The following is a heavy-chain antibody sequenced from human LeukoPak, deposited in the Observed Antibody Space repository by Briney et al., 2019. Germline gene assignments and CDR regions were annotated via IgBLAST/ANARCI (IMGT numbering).Heavy chain of an antibody. V-gene: IGHV1-2*02. J-gene: IGHJ4*02. Sequence: ASVSVSCKASGYTFTGYYMHWVRQAPGQGLEWRGWINPNSGGTNYAQKFQGRVTITRDRSISTAYMELSRLRSDDTAVYYCARGVVVPVEIDYWGQGTLVTVSS. CDR2: INPNSGGT. CDR1: GYTFTGYY. CDR3: ARGVVVPVEIDY. D-gene: IGHD2-2*01.